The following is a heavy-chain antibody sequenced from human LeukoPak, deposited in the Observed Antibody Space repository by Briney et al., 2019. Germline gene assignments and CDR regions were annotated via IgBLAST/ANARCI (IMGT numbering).Heavy chain of an antibody. V-gene: IGHV3-23*01. J-gene: IGHJ4*02. CDR2: IGGYDYST. D-gene: IGHD1-26*01. Sequence: GGSLRLSCAASGFTFSSYWMSWVRQAPGKGLEWVSGIGGYDYSTYYADSLKGRFTISKDTSKNTLFLQVNSLRAEDTAVYYCAKDSHSGYFDYWGQGALVTVSS. CDR1: GFTFSSYW. CDR3: AKDSHSGYFDY.